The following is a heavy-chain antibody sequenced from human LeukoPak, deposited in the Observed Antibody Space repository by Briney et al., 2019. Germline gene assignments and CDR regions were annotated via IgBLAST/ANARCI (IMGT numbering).Heavy chain of an antibody. J-gene: IGHJ6*03. Sequence: PGGSLRLSCAASGFTFSSYWMSWVRQAPGKGLEGVANIKQDGSEKYYVDSVKGRFTISRDNAKNSLYLQMNSLRAEDTAVYYCARFKGFGRYYMDVWGKGTTVTVSS. CDR2: IKQDGSEK. V-gene: IGHV3-7*01. CDR1: GFTFSSYW. D-gene: IGHD3-10*01. CDR3: ARFKGFGRYYMDV.